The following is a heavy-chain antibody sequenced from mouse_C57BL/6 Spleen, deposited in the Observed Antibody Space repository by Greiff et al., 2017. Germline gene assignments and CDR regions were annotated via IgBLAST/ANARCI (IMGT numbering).Heavy chain of an antibody. J-gene: IGHJ3*01. CDR1: GFSLTSYG. D-gene: IGHD6-2*01. CDR2: IWSGGST. Sequence: VKLMESGPGLVQPSQSLSITCTVSGFSLTSYGVHWVRQSPGKGLEWLGVIWSGGSTDYNAAFISRLSISKDNSKSQVFFKMNSLQADDTAIYYCAREGTSLRASAWFAYWGQGTLVTVSA. CDR3: AREGTSLRASAWFAY. V-gene: IGHV2-2*01.